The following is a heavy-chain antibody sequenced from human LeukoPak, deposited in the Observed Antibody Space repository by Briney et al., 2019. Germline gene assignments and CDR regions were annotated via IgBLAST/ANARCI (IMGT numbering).Heavy chain of an antibody. J-gene: IGHJ4*02. D-gene: IGHD1-14*01. CDR1: GGSISSSSYY. V-gene: IGHV4-39*02. CDR2: IYYSGST. Sequence: PSETLSLTCTVSGGSISSSSYYWGWIRQPPGKGLEWIGSIYYSGSTYYNPSLKSRVTISVDTSKNQFSLKLSSVTAADTAVYYCARERTTRVVDYWGQGTLVTASS. CDR3: ARERTTRVVDY.